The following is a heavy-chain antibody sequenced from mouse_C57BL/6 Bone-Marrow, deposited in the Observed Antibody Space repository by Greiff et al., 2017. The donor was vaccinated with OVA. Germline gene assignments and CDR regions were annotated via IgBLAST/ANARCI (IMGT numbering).Heavy chain of an antibody. V-gene: IGHV1-82*01. CDR2: IYPGDGDT. CDR1: GYAFSSSW. Sequence: QVQLQQSGPELVKPGASVKISCKASGYAFSSSWMNWVKQRPGKGLEWIGRIYPGDGDTNYNGKFKGKATLTADKSSSTAYMQLSSLTSEDSAVXCCARRSPSGATVVATEGYFDVWGTGTTVTVSS. J-gene: IGHJ1*03. CDR3: ARRSPSGATVVATEGYFDV. D-gene: IGHD1-1*01.